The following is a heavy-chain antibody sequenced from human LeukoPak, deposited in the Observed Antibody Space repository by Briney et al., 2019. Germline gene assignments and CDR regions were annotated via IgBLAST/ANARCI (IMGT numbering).Heavy chain of an antibody. V-gene: IGHV3-48*01. CDR1: GFTFSDYS. J-gene: IGHJ3*02. CDR2: ISSASSTI. D-gene: IGHD1-14*01. CDR3: AGEISRRNQLLSGAFDI. Sequence: PGGSLRLSCAASGFTFSDYSMNWVRQAPGKGLEWISYISSASSTIYYADSVKGRFTIFRDNAGTSLYLQMNGLRVDDTALYYCAGEISRRNQLLSGAFDIWGHGTMVTVSS.